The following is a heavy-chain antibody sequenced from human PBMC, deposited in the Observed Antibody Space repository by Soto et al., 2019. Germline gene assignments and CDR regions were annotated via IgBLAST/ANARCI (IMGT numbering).Heavy chain of an antibody. D-gene: IGHD3-10*01. CDR2: IFYSGST. V-gene: IGHV4-59*01. J-gene: IGHJ2*01. CDR1: GGSISPYF. CDR3: ARGRYYGSGTPIKYFDL. Sequence: SETLSLTCTVSGGSISPYFWSWIRQPPGKGLEWIGYIFYSGSTNYNPSLTSRVTISVDTSKNQFSLKLSSVTAADTAVYYCARGRYYGSGTPIKYFDLWGRVTLVT.